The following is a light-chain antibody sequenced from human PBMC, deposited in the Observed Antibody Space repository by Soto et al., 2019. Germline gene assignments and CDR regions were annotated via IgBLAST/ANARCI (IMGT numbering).Light chain of an antibody. J-gene: IGKJ5*01. V-gene: IGKV3-11*01. CDR1: QSVSSY. Sequence: EIVLTQSPATLSLSPGERATFSCRASQSVSSYLAWFQQKPGQAPRLLIYDASHRATGIAARFSGSGSGTDFALTISSLEPEDFAVYYCQQHTNWPPSITFVQGTRLEIK. CDR3: QQHTNWPPSIT. CDR2: DAS.